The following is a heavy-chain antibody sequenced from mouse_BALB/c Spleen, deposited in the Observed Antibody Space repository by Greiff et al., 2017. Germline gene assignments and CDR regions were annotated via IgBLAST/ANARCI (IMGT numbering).Heavy chain of an antibody. D-gene: IGHD2-4*01. J-gene: IGHJ4*01. CDR3: ARRSMITTDYYAMDY. CDR2: ISSGGSYT. V-gene: IGHV5-6*02. CDR1: GFTFSSYG. Sequence: EVKVVESGGDLVKPGGSLKLSCAASGFTFSSYGMPWVRQTPDKRLEWVATISSGGSYTYYPDSVKGRFTISRDNAKNTLYLQMSSLKSEDTAMYYCARRSMITTDYYAMDYWGQGTTVTVSS.